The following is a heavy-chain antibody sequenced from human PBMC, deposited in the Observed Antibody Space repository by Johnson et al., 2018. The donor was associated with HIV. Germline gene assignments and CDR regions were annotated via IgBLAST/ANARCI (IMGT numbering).Heavy chain of an antibody. CDR2: IRSKANNYAT. Sequence: VQLVESGGGLVQPGGSLKLSCAASGFTFSASGMHWVRQASGKGLAWVGHIRSKANNYATAYAAPVKGRFTISRDDSKNTAYLQMNSLKTEDTAVYYCTRRYSISSRGYDIWGQGTLVTVSS. V-gene: IGHV3-73*02. D-gene: IGHD6-6*01. CDR3: TRRYSISSRGYDI. CDR1: GFTFSASG. J-gene: IGHJ3*02.